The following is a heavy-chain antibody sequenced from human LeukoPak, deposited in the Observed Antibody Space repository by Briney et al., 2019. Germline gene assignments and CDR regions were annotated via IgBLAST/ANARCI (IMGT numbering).Heavy chain of an antibody. CDR3: ARGGSEIQGPNDAFDI. D-gene: IGHD3-10*01. J-gene: IGHJ3*02. CDR1: GGSISSYY. Sequence: SETLSLTCTVSGGSISSYYWSWIRQPPGKGLEWIGYIYYSGSTNYNPSLKSRVTISVDTSKNQFSLKLSSVTAADTAVYYCARGGSEIQGPNDAFDIWGQGTMVTVSS. V-gene: IGHV4-59*12. CDR2: IYYSGST.